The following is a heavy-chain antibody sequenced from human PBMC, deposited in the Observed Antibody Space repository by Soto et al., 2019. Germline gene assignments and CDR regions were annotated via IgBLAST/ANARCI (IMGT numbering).Heavy chain of an antibody. Sequence: ASETLSLTCAVYGGSFSGYYWSWIRQPPGKGLEWIGEINHSGSTNYNPSLKSRVTISVDTSKNQFSLKLSSVTAADTAVYYCARGRSSGWFKPLNWFDPWGQGTLVTVSS. V-gene: IGHV4-34*01. CDR1: GGSFSGYY. CDR2: INHSGST. J-gene: IGHJ5*02. CDR3: ARGRSSGWFKPLNWFDP. D-gene: IGHD6-19*01.